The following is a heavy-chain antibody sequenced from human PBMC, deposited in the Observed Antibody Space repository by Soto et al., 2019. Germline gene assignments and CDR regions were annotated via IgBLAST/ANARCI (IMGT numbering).Heavy chain of an antibody. CDR2: IYYSGST. V-gene: IGHV4-39*07. D-gene: IGHD2-2*01. CDR1: GGSISSSSYY. J-gene: IGHJ6*03. Sequence: TSETLSLTCTVSGGSISSSSYYWGWIRQPPGKGLEWIGSIYYSGSTNYNPSLKSRVTISVDTSKNQFSLKLSSVTAADTAVYYCARVTVVPAATEFYYYYYMDVWGKGTTVTVSS. CDR3: ARVTVVPAATEFYYYYYMDV.